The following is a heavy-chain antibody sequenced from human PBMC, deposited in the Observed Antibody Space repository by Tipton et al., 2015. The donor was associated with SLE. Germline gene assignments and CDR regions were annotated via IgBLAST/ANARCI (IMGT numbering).Heavy chain of an antibody. V-gene: IGHV1-2*06. CDR2: INPSSGGT. CDR1: GYTFTGYY. D-gene: IGHD6-19*01. J-gene: IGHJ1*01. Sequence: QSGAEVRKPGASVKVSCKASGYTFTGYYMHWVRQAPGQGLEWMGRINPSSGGTNYAQKFQGRVTMTRDTSISTAYMELSRLRSDDTAVYYCARDPGGGWLLDEYFQHWGQGTLVTVSS. CDR3: ARDPGGGWLLDEYFQH.